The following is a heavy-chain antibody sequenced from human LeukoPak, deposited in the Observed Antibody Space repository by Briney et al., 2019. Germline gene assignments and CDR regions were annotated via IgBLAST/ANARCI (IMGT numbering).Heavy chain of an antibody. V-gene: IGHV4-59*01. CDR3: ARDRGPYYFDY. D-gene: IGHD3-10*01. J-gene: IGHJ4*02. CDR2: IYYSGST. Sequence: SETLSLTCSVSGGSISSYYWSWIRQPPGKGLEWIGYIYYSGSTNYNPPLKSRVTISVDTSKNQFSLKLRSVTAADTAVYYCARDRGPYYFDYWGQGTLVTVSS. CDR1: GGSISSYY.